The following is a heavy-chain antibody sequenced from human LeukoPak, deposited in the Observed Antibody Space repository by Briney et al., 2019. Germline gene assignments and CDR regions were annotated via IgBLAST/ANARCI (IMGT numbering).Heavy chain of an antibody. J-gene: IGHJ4*02. CDR2: IIPIFGTA. V-gene: IGHV1-69*13. D-gene: IGHD3-22*01. CDR1: GGTFSSYA. Sequence: SVKVSCKASGGTFSSYAISWVRQAPGQGLEWMGGIIPIFGTANYARKFQGRVTITADESTSTAYMELSSLRSEDTAVYYCARSFTYYYDSSGYYLIYWGQGTLVTVSS. CDR3: ARSFTYYYDSSGYYLIY.